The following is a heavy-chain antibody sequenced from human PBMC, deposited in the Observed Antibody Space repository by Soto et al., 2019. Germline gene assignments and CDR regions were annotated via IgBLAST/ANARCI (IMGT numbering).Heavy chain of an antibody. CDR3: ARDGAFGIAAAGHNWFDP. CDR1: GGSISSSNW. CDR2: IYHSGST. D-gene: IGHD6-13*01. Sequence: SETLSLTCAVSGGSISSSNWWSWVRQPPGKGLEWIGEIYHSGSTNYNPSLKSRVTISVDKSKNQFSLKLSSVTAADTAVYYCARDGAFGIAAAGHNWFDPWGQGTLVTVSS. V-gene: IGHV4-4*02. J-gene: IGHJ5*02.